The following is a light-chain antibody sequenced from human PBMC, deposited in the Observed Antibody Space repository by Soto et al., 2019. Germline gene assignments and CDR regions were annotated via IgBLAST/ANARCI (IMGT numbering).Light chain of an antibody. CDR2: GAS. CDR1: QSVSAN. J-gene: IGKJ1*01. V-gene: IGKV3-15*01. CDR3: QQYDNWTRT. Sequence: EIVMTQSPATLSVSPGERASLPCRASQSVSANLAWYQQKPGQAPRLLIYGASTRATGIPARFSGSGSGTEFTLTISSLQSEDVAVYYCQQYDNWTRTFGQGTKVDIK.